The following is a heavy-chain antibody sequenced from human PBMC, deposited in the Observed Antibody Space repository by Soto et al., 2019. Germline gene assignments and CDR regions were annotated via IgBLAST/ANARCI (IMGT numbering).Heavy chain of an antibody. CDR3: ASPNPTGTLQT. CDR2: IYYTGST. J-gene: IGHJ4*02. CDR1: GGSISRYY. V-gene: IGHV4-59*08. D-gene: IGHD1-1*01. Sequence: QVQLQESGPGLVKPAETLSLTCTVSGGSISRYYWSWIRQPPGKGLEWIGYIYYTGSTNYNPSLKSRVTISVDTSKNQFSLKLSSVTAADTAVYYCASPNPTGTLQTWGQGTLVTVSS.